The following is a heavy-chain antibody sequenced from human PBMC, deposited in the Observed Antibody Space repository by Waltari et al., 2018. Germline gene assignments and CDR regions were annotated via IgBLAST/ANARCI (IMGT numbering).Heavy chain of an antibody. V-gene: IGHV1-24*01. Sequence: QVQPEQSGAEVKKPGASVKVSCKVVGYTLTELSMHWVGQAPGKGLERVGGFNPEDGEAVFARKVQGRLTLTEDTPANTAYRELTSLTSEDTAVYYCASGLIIPGRFRLGYWGQGTLVTVSA. CDR3: ASGLIIPGRFRLGY. CDR1: GYTLTELS. CDR2: FNPEDGEA. D-gene: IGHD3-3*01. J-gene: IGHJ4*02.